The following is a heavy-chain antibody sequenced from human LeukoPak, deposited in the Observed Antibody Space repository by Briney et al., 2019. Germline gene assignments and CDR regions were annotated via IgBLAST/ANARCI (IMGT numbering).Heavy chain of an antibody. Sequence: ASVKVSCKASGYTFTSYGISWVRQAPGQGLEWMGWISAYNGNTNYAQKLQGRVTMTTDTSTSTAYMELRSLRSDDTAVYYCARDRRRYGSGSYYPPTHYYYGMDVWGQGTTVTVSS. J-gene: IGHJ6*02. V-gene: IGHV1-18*01. CDR2: ISAYNGNT. CDR3: ARDRRRYGSGSYYPPTHYYYGMDV. D-gene: IGHD3-10*01. CDR1: GYTFTSYG.